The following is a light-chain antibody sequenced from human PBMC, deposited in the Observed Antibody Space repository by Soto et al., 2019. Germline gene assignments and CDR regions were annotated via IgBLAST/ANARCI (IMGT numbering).Light chain of an antibody. Sequence: ARNQPASVSGSPGQSITISCPGTSNDVGSYNLVSWYQHHPGKAPKLMIYEVSKRPSGVSNRFSGSKSGNTASLTISGLQAEDEADYYCCSYAGSSTFPYVFGTGTKVTVL. CDR3: CSYAGSSTFPYV. V-gene: IGLV2-23*02. CDR1: SNDVGSYNL. CDR2: EVS. J-gene: IGLJ1*01.